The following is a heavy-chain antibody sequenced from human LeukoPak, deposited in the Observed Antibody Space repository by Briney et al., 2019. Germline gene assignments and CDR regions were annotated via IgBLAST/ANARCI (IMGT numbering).Heavy chain of an antibody. Sequence: PGGSLRPSCAASGFTVSSNYIRWVRQAPGKGLEWVSVIYSGGSTYYADSVKGRFTISRDNSKNTLYLQMNSLRAEDTAVYYCARVGHLGGSFDDWTQRTLVTVSS. CDR3: ARVGHLGGSFDD. CDR1: GFTVSSNY. J-gene: IGHJ4*02. V-gene: IGHV3-53*01. CDR2: IYSGGST. D-gene: IGHD5-12*01.